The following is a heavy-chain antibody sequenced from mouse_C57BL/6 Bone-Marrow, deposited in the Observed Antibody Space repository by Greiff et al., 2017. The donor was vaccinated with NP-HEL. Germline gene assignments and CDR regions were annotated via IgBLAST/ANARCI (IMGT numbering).Heavy chain of an antibody. CDR2: INPNNGGT. D-gene: IGHD3-1*01. J-gene: IGHJ3*01. CDR3: ASGLPWGSWFAY. CDR1: GYTFTDYY. V-gene: IGHV1-26*01. Sequence: VQLQQSGPELVKPGASVKISCKASGYTFTDYYMNWVKQSHGKSLEWIGDINPNNGGTSYNQKFKGKATLTVDKSSSTSYMELRSLTSEDSAVYYCASGLPWGSWFAYGGQGTLVTVSA.